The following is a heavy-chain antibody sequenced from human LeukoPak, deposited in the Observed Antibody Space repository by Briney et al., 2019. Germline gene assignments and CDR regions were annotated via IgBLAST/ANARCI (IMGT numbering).Heavy chain of an antibody. CDR1: GYTFTGYY. V-gene: IGHV1-2*02. J-gene: IGHJ4*02. Sequence: ASVKVSCKASGYTFTGYYMHWVRQAPGQGPEWMGWINPNSGGTNYAQKFQGRVTMTRDTSISTAYMELSRLRSDDTAVYYCARDFKMITFGGVIGYWGQGTLVTVSS. D-gene: IGHD3-16*02. CDR2: INPNSGGT. CDR3: ARDFKMITFGGVIGY.